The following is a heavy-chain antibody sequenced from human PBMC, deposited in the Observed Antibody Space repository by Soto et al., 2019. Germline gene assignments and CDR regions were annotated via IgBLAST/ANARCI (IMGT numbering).Heavy chain of an antibody. CDR1: GDSIGTINYY. CDR3: ARHPGYTVPTVYATHYFDD. J-gene: IGHJ4*02. Sequence: QLQLQESGPGLVKPSETLSVTCSVSGDSIGTINYYWGWLRQPPGNGPEGIGSIYYTGSTHYHPSARRRATGSLDTSKNQFCLGLTSLTAADTAVYYCARHPGYTVPTVYATHYFDDWGQGVRVTVSS. D-gene: IGHD2-8*01. CDR2: IYYTGST. V-gene: IGHV4-39*01.